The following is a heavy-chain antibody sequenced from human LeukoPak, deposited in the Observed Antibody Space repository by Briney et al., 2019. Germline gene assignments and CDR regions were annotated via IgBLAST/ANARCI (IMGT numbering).Heavy chain of an antibody. CDR3: ARGRRDGYNSPYYFDY. Sequence: GESLKISCKGSGYSFTSYWIGWVRQMPGKGLEWMGIIYPGDSDTRYSPSFQGQVTISADKSISTAYLQWSSLKASDTAMYYCARGRRDGYNSPYYFDYWGPGTLVTVSS. V-gene: IGHV5-51*01. D-gene: IGHD5-24*01. CDR2: IYPGDSDT. J-gene: IGHJ4*02. CDR1: GYSFTSYW.